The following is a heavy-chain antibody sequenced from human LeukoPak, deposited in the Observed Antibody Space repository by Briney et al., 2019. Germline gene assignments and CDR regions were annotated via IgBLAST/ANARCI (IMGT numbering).Heavy chain of an antibody. Sequence: GGSLRLSCAASGFTFSSHAMSWVRRAPGKGLEWVSGLIENGATTYYADSVKGRFTISRDNSRNTMYLQMNSLRAEDTAVYYCARGNPGGEFYWGQGTLVTVSS. J-gene: IGHJ4*02. V-gene: IGHV3-23*01. D-gene: IGHD1-14*01. CDR3: ARGNPGGEFY. CDR2: LIENGATT. CDR1: GFTFSSHA.